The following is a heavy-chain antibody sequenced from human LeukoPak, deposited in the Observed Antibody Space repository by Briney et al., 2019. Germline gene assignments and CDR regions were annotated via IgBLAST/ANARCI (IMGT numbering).Heavy chain of an antibody. V-gene: IGHV1-2*02. J-gene: IGHJ6*03. Sequence: GASVKVSCKASGYTFTSYGISWVRQAPGQGLEWMGWINPNSGGTNYAQKFQGRVTMTRDTSISTAYMELSRLRSDDTAVYYCAREGRNPGRCYMDVWGKGTTVTISS. D-gene: IGHD1-14*01. CDR2: INPNSGGT. CDR3: AREGRNPGRCYMDV. CDR1: GYTFTSYG.